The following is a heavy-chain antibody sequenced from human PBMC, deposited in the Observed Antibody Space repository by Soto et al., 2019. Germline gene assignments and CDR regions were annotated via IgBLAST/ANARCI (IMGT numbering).Heavy chain of an antibody. CDR1: GYTFTSYY. Sequence: ASVKVSCKASGYTFTSYYMHWVRQAPGQGLEWMGIINPSGGSTSYAQKFQGRVTMTRDTSTSTVYMELSSLRSEDTAVYYCARDSPTNYGDYASSRMDVWGQGTTVTVSS. J-gene: IGHJ6*02. V-gene: IGHV1-46*01. D-gene: IGHD4-17*01. CDR2: INPSGGST. CDR3: ARDSPTNYGDYASSRMDV.